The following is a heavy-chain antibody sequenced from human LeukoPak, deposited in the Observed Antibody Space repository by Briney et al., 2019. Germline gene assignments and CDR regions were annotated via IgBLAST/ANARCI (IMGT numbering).Heavy chain of an antibody. V-gene: IGHV4-39*07. Sequence: SETLSLTCTVSGGSISSSSYYWSWIRQPPGKGLEWIGEINHSGSTNYNPSLKSRVTISVDTSKNQFSLKLSSVTAADTAVYYCARGSQAYYDFWSGPLKAPQYFQHWGQGTLVTVSS. D-gene: IGHD3-3*01. CDR2: INHSGST. CDR3: ARGSQAYYDFWSGPLKAPQYFQH. CDR1: GGSISSSSYY. J-gene: IGHJ1*01.